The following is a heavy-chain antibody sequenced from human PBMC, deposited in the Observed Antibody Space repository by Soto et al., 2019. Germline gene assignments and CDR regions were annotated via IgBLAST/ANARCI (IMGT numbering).Heavy chain of an antibody. D-gene: IGHD1-26*01. Sequence: GGSLRLSCAASGFTFSSYSMNWVRQAPGKGLEWVSYIISSSSTIYYADSVKGRFTISRDNAKNSLYLQMNSLRAEDTAVYYCVRKGGPVVGATSYYYYYYGMDVWGQGTTVTVSS. V-gene: IGHV3-48*01. CDR2: IISSSSTI. CDR1: GFTFSSYS. J-gene: IGHJ6*02. CDR3: VRKGGPVVGATSYYYYYYGMDV.